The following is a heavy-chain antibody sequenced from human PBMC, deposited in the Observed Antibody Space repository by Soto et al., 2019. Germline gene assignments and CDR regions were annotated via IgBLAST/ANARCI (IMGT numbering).Heavy chain of an antibody. Sequence: EVQLLESGGGLVQPGGSLRLSCAASGSSISVYGVTWVRQAPGKGLEWVSGVSGGSGATHYRDSVKGRFSITTDNSANTAYLQMNSLRVEDTAVYYCVRWNGYGDHWGQGTRVTVS. V-gene: IGHV3-23*01. CDR3: VRWNGYGDH. CDR2: VSGGSGAT. D-gene: IGHD1-1*01. CDR1: GSSISVYG. J-gene: IGHJ4*02.